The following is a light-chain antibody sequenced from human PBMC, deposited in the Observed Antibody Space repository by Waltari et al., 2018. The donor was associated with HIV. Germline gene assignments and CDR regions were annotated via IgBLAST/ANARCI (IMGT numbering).Light chain of an antibody. V-gene: IGKV1-39*01. J-gene: IGKJ2*01. Sequence: DIKMTQSQLALSSSVGDRVTITCRVSKNIDNYVNWYRQKVVEAPEPLVFASTALHHGVPSRFSSSGSGTDFTLTITGLEPEDFAMYFCQQSYSTPPYTFGQGT. CDR2: AST. CDR1: KNIDNY. CDR3: QQSYSTPPYT.